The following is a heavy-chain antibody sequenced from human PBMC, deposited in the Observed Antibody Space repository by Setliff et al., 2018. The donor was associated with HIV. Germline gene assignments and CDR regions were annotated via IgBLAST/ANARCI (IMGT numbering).Heavy chain of an antibody. D-gene: IGHD3-10*01. J-gene: IGHJ6*03. CDR3: ARDHASTGFRGLIITSYYYMDA. V-gene: IGHV3-21*04. CDR1: GFTFSSYS. CDR2: ISGSGGST. Sequence: GGSLRLSCAASGFTFSSYSMNWVRQAPGKGLEWVSAISGSGGSTYYADSVKGRFTVSRDNAKSSLYLQMSSLTADDTAAYYCARDHASTGFRGLIITSYYYMDAWGRGTTVTVSS.